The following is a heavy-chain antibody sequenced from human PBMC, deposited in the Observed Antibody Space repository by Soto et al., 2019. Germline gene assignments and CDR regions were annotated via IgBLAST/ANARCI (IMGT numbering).Heavy chain of an antibody. D-gene: IGHD1-26*01. CDR1: TGSISGFY. V-gene: IGHV4-59*12. CDR2: IHYSGRT. CDR3: VRVGVGIGNHFDS. Sequence: SETLSLTCSVSTGSISGFYWTWIRQPPGKILEWIGYIHYSGRTDYNPSLTSRATMSVDTSKNQFSLNLKSITAADTAVYYCVRVGVGIGNHFDSWGRGTLVTVSS. J-gene: IGHJ4*02.